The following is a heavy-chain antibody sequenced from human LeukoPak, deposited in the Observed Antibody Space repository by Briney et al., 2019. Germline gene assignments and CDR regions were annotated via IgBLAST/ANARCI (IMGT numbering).Heavy chain of an antibody. J-gene: IGHJ4*02. CDR2: VYYSGST. CDR1: GGSISTTNYY. V-gene: IGHV4-39*07. Sequence: SETLSLTCTVSGGSISTTNYYWGWIRQSPGKGLEWFGCVYYSGSTYYNPSLKSRVTISVDTSQNQFSLQLTSVTAADTAVYYCAREGGSGYPDYWGQGTLVTVSS. CDR3: AREGGSGYPDY. D-gene: IGHD3-22*01.